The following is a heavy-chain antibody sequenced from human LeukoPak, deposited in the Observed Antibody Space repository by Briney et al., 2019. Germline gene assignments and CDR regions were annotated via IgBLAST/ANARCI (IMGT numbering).Heavy chain of an antibody. CDR1: GFTFSSYG. J-gene: IGHJ4*02. V-gene: IGHV3-30*18. CDR2: ISYDGSNK. D-gene: IGHD6-19*01. CDR3: AKDRGGSSGWPDPFDY. Sequence: GRSLRLSCAASGFTFSSYGMHWVRQAPGKGLEWVAVISYDGSNKYYADSVKGRFTISRDNSKNSLYLQMNSLRAEDTALYYCAKDRGGSSGWPDPFDYWGQGTLVTVSS.